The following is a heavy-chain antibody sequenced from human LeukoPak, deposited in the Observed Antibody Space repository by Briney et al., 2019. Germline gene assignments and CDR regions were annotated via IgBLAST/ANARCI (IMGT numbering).Heavy chain of an antibody. D-gene: IGHD2-15*01. CDR1: GFTFSSYG. V-gene: IGHV3-23*01. J-gene: IGHJ4*02. Sequence: GGTLRLSCAASGFTFSSYGMSWVRQAPGKGLEWVSAISGSGDSTFYADSVKGRFTISRDNSKNTPYLQMNSLRAEDTAVYYCAKNIEGGRRSPPDYWGQGTLVTVSS. CDR2: ISGSGDST. CDR3: AKNIEGGRRSPPDY.